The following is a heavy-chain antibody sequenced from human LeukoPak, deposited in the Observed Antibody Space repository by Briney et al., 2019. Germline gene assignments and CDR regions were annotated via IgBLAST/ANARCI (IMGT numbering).Heavy chain of an antibody. Sequence: SETLSLTCTVSGGSISSYYWIWIRQPPGKGLEWIGYIYYSGSTNYNPSLKSRATISVDPSKSQFSLKLSSVTAADTAVYYCARASPRDFWSGYSFLQNNWFDPWGQGTLVTVSS. J-gene: IGHJ5*02. V-gene: IGHV4-59*01. D-gene: IGHD3-3*01. CDR3: ARASPRDFWSGYSFLQNNWFDP. CDR2: IYYSGST. CDR1: GGSISSYY.